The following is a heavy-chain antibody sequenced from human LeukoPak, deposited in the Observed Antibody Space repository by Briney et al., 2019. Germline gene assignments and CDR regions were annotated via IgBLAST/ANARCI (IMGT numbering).Heavy chain of an antibody. CDR3: ARGNWPPAFDI. Sequence: SETLSLTCTVSGGSISGYYWTWIRQPPGKGPEWIGFNYYSGSTNYNSSLKSRVTISVDTSKNHFSLKLSSVTATDTAIYYCARGNWPPAFDIWGQGTLVTVSS. D-gene: IGHD1-1*01. V-gene: IGHV4-59*01. CDR1: GGSISGYY. J-gene: IGHJ3*02. CDR2: NYYSGST.